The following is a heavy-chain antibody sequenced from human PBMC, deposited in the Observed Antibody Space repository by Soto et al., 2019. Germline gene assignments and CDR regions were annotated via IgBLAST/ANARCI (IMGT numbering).Heavy chain of an antibody. CDR1: GYSFTSYW. V-gene: IGHV5-51*01. J-gene: IGHJ4*02. D-gene: IGHD6-6*01. CDR2: IYPGDSDT. Sequence: GESLKISCKGSGYSFTSYWIGWVRQMPGKGLEWMGIIYPGDSDTRYSPSFQGQVTISADKSISTAYLQWSSLKASDTARYYCARQKGSIAARRDPQNYFDYWGQGTLVTVSS. CDR3: ARQKGSIAARRDPQNYFDY.